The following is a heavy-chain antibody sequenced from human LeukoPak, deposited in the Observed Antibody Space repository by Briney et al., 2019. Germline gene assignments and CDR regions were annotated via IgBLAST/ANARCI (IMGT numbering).Heavy chain of an antibody. CDR1: GYTFTSYD. D-gene: IGHD5/OR15-5a*01. V-gene: IGHV1-2*02. CDR3: ARDVSYYFDY. Sequence: ASVKVSCKASGYTFTSYDINWVRQAPGQGLEWMGWINPNSGGTNYAQKFQGRVTMTRDTSISTAYMELSRLRSDDTAVYYCARDVSYYFDYWGQGTLVTVSS. J-gene: IGHJ4*02. CDR2: INPNSGGT.